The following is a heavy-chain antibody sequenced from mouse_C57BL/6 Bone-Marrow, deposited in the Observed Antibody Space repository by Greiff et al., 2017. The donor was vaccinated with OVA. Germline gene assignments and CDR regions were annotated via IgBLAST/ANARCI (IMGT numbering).Heavy chain of an antibody. CDR3: ARLGWLLLWFAY. V-gene: IGHV1-50*01. CDR2: IDPSDSYT. CDR1: GYTFTSYW. J-gene: IGHJ3*01. D-gene: IGHD2-3*01. Sequence: QVQLKQPGAELVKPGASVKLSCKASGYTFTSYWMQWVKQRPGQGLEWIGEIDPSDSYTNYNQKFKGKATLTVDTSSSTAYMQLSSLTSEDSAVYYCARLGWLLLWFAYWGQGTLDTVSA.